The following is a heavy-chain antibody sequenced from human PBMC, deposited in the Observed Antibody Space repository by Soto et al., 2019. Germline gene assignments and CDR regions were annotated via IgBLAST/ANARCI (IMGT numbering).Heavy chain of an antibody. J-gene: IGHJ5*02. V-gene: IGHV3-33*01. CDR2: IWYDGRNK. CDR3: ARDRRGDSSTWFAP. Sequence: QVQLVESGGGVVQPGRSLRLSCAASGFTFSSYGMHWVRQAPGKGLEWVAGIWYDGRNKYYADSVKGRFTISRDNSRNTLYLPRNSPGADDTAVYYCARDRRGDSSTWFAPWGQGTLVTVSS. CDR1: GFTFSSYG. D-gene: IGHD6-19*01.